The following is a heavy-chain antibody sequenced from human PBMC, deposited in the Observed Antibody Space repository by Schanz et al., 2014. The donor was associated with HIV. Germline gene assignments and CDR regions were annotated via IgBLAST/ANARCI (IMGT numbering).Heavy chain of an antibody. V-gene: IGHV3-33*06. D-gene: IGHD3-22*01. Sequence: QVQLVESGGGVVQPGRALRLSCAASGFTFSSYGMHWVRQAPGKGLEWVAGIWYNGSNTYYGDSVKGRFTISRDNSKNTLYLQMKSLRVEDTAVYYCAKDRNYYDSKYRGKGNYYYYYGMDVWGQGTTVTVSS. CDR3: AKDRNYYDSKYRGKGNYYYYYGMDV. J-gene: IGHJ6*02. CDR2: IWYNGSNT. CDR1: GFTFSSYG.